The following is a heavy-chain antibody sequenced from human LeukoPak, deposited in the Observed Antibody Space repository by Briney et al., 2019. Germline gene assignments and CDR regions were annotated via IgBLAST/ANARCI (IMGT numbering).Heavy chain of an antibody. CDR1: GGTFSSYA. CDR3: ARDETYDYESNGYLDF. Sequence: SVKVSCKASGGTFSSYAISWVRQAPGQGLEWMGGIIPIFGTANYAQKFQGRVTITADESTSTAYMELSSLRAEDTAIYYCARDETYDYESNGYLDFWGQGTVVTVSS. V-gene: IGHV1-69*13. D-gene: IGHD3-22*01. J-gene: IGHJ4*02. CDR2: IIPIFGTA.